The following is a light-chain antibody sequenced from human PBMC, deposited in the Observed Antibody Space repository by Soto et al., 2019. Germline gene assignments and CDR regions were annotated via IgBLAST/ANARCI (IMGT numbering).Light chain of an antibody. CDR1: SGSIGSSY. V-gene: IGLV6-57*01. Sequence: NFMLTQPHSVSESPGKTVTISCTRSSGSIGSSYVQWYQQRPGSSPTTVIFEDNQRPTGVRVRFSGSIDSSSNSASLVVSGLRTEDEADYYCQSYDASNPLVFGGGTKLTVL. CDR2: EDN. CDR3: QSYDASNPLV. J-gene: IGLJ3*02.